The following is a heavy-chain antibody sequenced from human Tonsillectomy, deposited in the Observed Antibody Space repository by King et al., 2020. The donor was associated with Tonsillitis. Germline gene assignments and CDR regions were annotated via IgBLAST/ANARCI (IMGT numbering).Heavy chain of an antibody. J-gene: IGHJ6*02. V-gene: IGHV4-30-4*01. CDR2: IYYSGST. CDR1: GGSISSGDYY. Sequence: QVQLQESGPGLVKPSQTLSLTCTVSGGSISSGDYYWSWIRQPPGKGLEWIGYIYYSGSTYYNPSLKSRVTISVDTSKNQFSLKLSSVTAADTAVYYCARERCSGGSCYSRYYYGMDVWGQGTTVTVSS. CDR3: ARERCSGGSCYSRYYYGMDV. D-gene: IGHD2-15*01.